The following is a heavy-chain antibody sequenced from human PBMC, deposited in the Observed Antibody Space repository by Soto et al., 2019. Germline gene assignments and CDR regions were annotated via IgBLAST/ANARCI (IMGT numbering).Heavy chain of an antibody. Sequence: EVQLLESGGGLVQPGGSLRLSCAASGFTFSSYAMSWVRQAPGKGLEWVSAISGSGGSTYYADSVKGRFTISRDNSKNTLYLQMNSLRAEDTAVYYCAKSNNPLGYYYYYYMDVWGKGTTVTVSS. D-gene: IGHD1-20*01. CDR2: ISGSGGST. V-gene: IGHV3-23*01. CDR3: AKSNNPLGYYYYYYMDV. J-gene: IGHJ6*03. CDR1: GFTFSSYA.